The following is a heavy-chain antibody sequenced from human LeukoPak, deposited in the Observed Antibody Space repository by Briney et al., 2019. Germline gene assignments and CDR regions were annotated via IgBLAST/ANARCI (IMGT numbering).Heavy chain of an antibody. CDR3: AGGIEEWDYYMDV. V-gene: IGHV4-59*01. J-gene: IGHJ6*03. CDR2: IYDSGST. CDR1: GSSISSIY. D-gene: IGHD3-3*01. Sequence: PSETLSLTCTASGSSISSIYGSSVRHHPRKGREWIRYIYDSGSTNYNPSLTSRVTISVDTSKTQFSLKLSSVTAADPAVYYCAGGIEEWDYYMDVWGKGTPVTVSS.